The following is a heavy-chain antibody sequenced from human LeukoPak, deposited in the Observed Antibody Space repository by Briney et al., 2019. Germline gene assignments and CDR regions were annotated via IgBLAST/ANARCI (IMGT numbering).Heavy chain of an antibody. V-gene: IGHV3-20*04. CDR3: ASFGYYYYMDV. Sequence: GGSLRLSCAASGFTFDDYGMSWVRQAPGKGLEWVSGINWNGGSTGYADSVKGRFTISRDNARKSLYLQMKSLRDEDTAVYYCASFGYYYYMDVWGKGTTVTISS. CDR1: GFTFDDYG. D-gene: IGHD3-16*01. J-gene: IGHJ6*03. CDR2: INWNGGST.